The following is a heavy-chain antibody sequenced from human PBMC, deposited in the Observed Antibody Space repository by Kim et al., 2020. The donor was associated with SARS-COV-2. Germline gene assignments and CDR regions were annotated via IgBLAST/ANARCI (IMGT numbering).Heavy chain of an antibody. CDR3: ARGGFSDDAFDI. D-gene: IGHD5-12*01. CDR1: GGSISSYY. J-gene: IGHJ3*02. Sequence: SETLSLTCTVSGGSISSYYWSWIRQPPGKGLEWIGYIYYSGSTNYNPSLKSRVTISVDTSKNQFSLKLSSVTAADTAVYYCARGGFSDDAFDIWGQGTMV. V-gene: IGHV4-59*01. CDR2: IYYSGST.